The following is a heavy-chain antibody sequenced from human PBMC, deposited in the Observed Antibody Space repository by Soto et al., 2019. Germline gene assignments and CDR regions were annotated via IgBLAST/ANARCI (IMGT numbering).Heavy chain of an antibody. CDR2: ISSSGSTI. CDR3: ARDQAPSSIAARPEVDAFDI. CDR1: GFTFSSYE. D-gene: IGHD6-6*01. Sequence: GGSLRLSCAASGFTFSSYEMNWVRQAPGKGLEWVSYISSSGSTIYYAGSVKGRFTISRDNAKNSPYLQMNSLRAEDTAVYYCARDQAPSSIAARPEVDAFDIWGQGTMVAVSS. V-gene: IGHV3-48*03. J-gene: IGHJ3*02.